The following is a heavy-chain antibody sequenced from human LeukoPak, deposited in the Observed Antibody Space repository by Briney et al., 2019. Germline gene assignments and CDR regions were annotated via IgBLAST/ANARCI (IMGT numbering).Heavy chain of an antibody. J-gene: IGHJ4*02. Sequence: SETLSLTCAVYGGSFSGYYWSWIRQPPGKGLEWIGEINHSGSTNYNPSLKSRVTISVDTSKNQFSLKLSSVTAADTAMYYCARTRGYGAYCGGDCYPLDYWGQGTLVTVSP. CDR1: GGSFSGYY. V-gene: IGHV4-34*01. CDR3: ARTRGYGAYCGGDCYPLDY. CDR2: INHSGST. D-gene: IGHD2-21*02.